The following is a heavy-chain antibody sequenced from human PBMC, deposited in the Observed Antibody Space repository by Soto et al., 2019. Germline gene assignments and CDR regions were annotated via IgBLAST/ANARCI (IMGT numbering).Heavy chain of an antibody. CDR2: ISGYNGDT. J-gene: IGHJ6*02. CDR1: GYTFSRYG. CDR3: AKNGQPPYYYYGMDV. D-gene: IGHD2-8*01. V-gene: IGHV1-18*01. Sequence: QGQLVQSGTEVKKPGASVKVSCKASGYTFSRYGISWVRQAPGQGLEWMGWISGYNGDTIYAQKVQGRVTMTIDTSTYTAYMELRSLTSDDTAIYYCAKNGQPPYYYYGMDVWGQGTTVTVSS.